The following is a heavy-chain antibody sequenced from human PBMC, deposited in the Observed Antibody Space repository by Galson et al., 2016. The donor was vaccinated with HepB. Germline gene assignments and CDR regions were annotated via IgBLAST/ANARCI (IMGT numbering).Heavy chain of an antibody. J-gene: IGHJ4*02. Sequence: SVRVSCAASGFTFNNFGLHWVRQAPGKGLEWVSRISSYEIDKYYAESVKGRFTISRDNSKNTVFMQMNSVRLEDTAVYYCAKEGGDIWSRWFDYWGQGSLVTVSS. CDR3: AKEGGDIWSRWFDY. V-gene: IGHV3-30*18. D-gene: IGHD2-21*02. CDR2: ISSYEIDK. CDR1: GFTFNNFG.